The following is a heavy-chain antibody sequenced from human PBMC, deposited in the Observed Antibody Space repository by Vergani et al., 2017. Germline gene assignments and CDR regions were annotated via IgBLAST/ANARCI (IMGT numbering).Heavy chain of an antibody. CDR2: INSDGSST. D-gene: IGHD2-21*02. Sequence: EVQLVESGGGLVQPGGSLRLSCAASGFTFSSYWMHWVRQAPGKGLVWVSRINSDGSSTSYADSVKGRFTISRDNAKNTLYLQMNSLRAEDTAVYYCARDPAYCGGDCYADPNGYFDLWGRGTLVTVSS. CDR3: ARDPAYCGGDCYADPNGYFDL. V-gene: IGHV3-74*01. CDR1: GFTFSSYW. J-gene: IGHJ2*01.